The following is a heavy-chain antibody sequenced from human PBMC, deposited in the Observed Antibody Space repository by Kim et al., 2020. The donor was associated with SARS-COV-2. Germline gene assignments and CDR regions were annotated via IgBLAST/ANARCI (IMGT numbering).Heavy chain of an antibody. CDR2: IIPILGIA. J-gene: IGHJ4*02. Sequence: SVKVSCKASGGTFSSYAISWVRQAPGQGLEWMGRIIPILGIANCAQKFQGRVTITADKSTSTAYMELSSLRSEDTAVYYCARDSYGSGSYYHSNDYWGQGTLVTVSS. V-gene: IGHV1-69*04. D-gene: IGHD3-10*01. CDR3: ARDSYGSGSYYHSNDY. CDR1: GGTFSSYA.